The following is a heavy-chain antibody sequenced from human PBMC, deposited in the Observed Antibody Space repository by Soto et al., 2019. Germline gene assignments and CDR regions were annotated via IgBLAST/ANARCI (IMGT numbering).Heavy chain of an antibody. CDR2: LIPIFDTP. D-gene: IGHD3-10*01. CDR3: ARALGERRFGAMDV. V-gene: IGHV1-69*01. CDR1: GDTFISYA. Sequence: QVQLVQSGAEVKKPGSSVKVSCKASGDTFISYAISWVRQAPGQGPEWMGGLIPIFDTPKYAQKFQGRVTITADESTSTAYMELSSLKFEDMAVYYCARALGERRFGAMDVWGQGTTVTVSS. J-gene: IGHJ6*02.